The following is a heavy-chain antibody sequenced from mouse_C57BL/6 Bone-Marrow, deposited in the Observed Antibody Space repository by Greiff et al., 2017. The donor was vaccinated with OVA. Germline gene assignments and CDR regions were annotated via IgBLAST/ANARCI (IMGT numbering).Heavy chain of an antibody. Sequence: DVQLVESGEGLVKPGGSLKLSCAASGFTFSSYAMSWVRQTPEKRLEWVAYISSGGDYFSYAYTVQGRFPISRDNARNTLYLQMSSLKSEDTAMYYCTRDSLYDYDYAMDYWGQGTSVTVSS. J-gene: IGHJ4*01. V-gene: IGHV5-9-1*02. CDR1: GFTFSSYA. CDR2: ISSGGDYF. D-gene: IGHD2-4*01. CDR3: TRDSLYDYDYAMDY.